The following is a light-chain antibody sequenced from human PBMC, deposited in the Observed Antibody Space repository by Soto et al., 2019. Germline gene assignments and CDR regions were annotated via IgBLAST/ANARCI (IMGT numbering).Light chain of an antibody. Sequence: QSALTQPASVSGSPGQSITISCTGTSSDVGGYNYVSWYQQHPGKATKVMIFEVSSRPSWVSNRFSGSKSGDTASLTIAGLEAEDEADYYCSSYTGSNTVAFGGGTKLTVL. CDR3: SSYTGSNTVA. V-gene: IGLV2-14*01. J-gene: IGLJ2*01. CDR2: EVS. CDR1: SSDVGGYNY.